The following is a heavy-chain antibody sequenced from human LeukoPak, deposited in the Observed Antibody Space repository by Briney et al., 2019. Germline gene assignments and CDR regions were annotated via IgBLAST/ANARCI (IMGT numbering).Heavy chain of an antibody. CDR3: VHVGGRYELPDY. J-gene: IGHJ4*02. D-gene: IGHD3-16*01. Sequence: SGPTLVKPTETLTLTCSFSGFSLYTGGMGVGWIRQPPGEALEWLTLIYWNDDKRYSPYLKSRLTITKDTSKNQVVMTMTNMDPVDAATYYCVHVGGRYELPDYWGQGALVTVSS. CDR1: GFSLYTGGMG. V-gene: IGHV2-5*01. CDR2: IYWNDDK.